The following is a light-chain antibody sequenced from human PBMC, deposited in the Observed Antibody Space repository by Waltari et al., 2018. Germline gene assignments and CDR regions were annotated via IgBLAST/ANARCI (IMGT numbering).Light chain of an antibody. Sequence: DIVMTQYPLSLPVTPGEPASISCSSSQSLLHSNGYKYLDWYLQKPGQSPQLLIYLGSNRASGVPDRFSGSGSGTDFTLKISRVEAEDVGVYYCMQALQTPPTFGQGTRLEIK. CDR2: LGS. V-gene: IGKV2-28*01. CDR3: MQALQTPPT. J-gene: IGKJ5*01. CDR1: QSLLHSNGYKY.